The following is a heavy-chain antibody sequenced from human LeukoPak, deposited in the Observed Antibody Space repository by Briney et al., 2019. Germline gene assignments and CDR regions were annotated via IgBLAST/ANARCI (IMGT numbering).Heavy chain of an antibody. CDR1: GFNFSSYA. Sequence: GRSLRLSCAASGFNFSSYAMHWVRQAPGKGLEWVAVISYDGSNKYYADSVKGRFTISRDNSKNTLYLQMNSLRAEDTAVYYCARDGRDGLQSFDFDYWGQGTLVTVSS. CDR2: ISYDGSNK. D-gene: IGHD5-24*01. J-gene: IGHJ4*02. CDR3: ARDGRDGLQSFDFDY. V-gene: IGHV3-30-3*01.